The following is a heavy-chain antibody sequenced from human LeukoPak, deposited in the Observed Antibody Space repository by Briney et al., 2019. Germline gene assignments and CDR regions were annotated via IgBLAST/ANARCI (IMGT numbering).Heavy chain of an antibody. CDR1: GDSIMAGDYA. CDR3: ARTKNSGAYDFDS. CDR2: IYHGGAT. J-gene: IGHJ5*01. Sequence: SQTLSLTGTVSGDSIMAGDYAWSWIRQPPGKGLEWIGYIYHGGATYYNPSLKSRVTLSVDRSKNQFSLRLNSVTAADPAVYYCARTKNSGAYDFDSWGQGTLVTVSS. V-gene: IGHV4-30-2*01. D-gene: IGHD4-17*01.